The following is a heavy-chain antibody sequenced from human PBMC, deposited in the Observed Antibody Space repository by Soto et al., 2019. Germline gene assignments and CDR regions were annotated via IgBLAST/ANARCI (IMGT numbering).Heavy chain of an antibody. CDR1: GFTFSSYG. D-gene: IGHD2-2*01. J-gene: IGHJ3*02. V-gene: IGHV3-30*18. CDR2: ISYDGSNK. CDR3: AKGHCSSTSCLGQGRDAFDI. Sequence: ESGGGVVHPGRSLRLSCAASGFTFSSYGMHWVRQAPGKGLEWVAVISYDGSNKYYADSVKGRFTISRDNSKNTLYLQMNSRRAEDTAVYYCAKGHCSSTSCLGQGRDAFDIWGQGTMVTVSS.